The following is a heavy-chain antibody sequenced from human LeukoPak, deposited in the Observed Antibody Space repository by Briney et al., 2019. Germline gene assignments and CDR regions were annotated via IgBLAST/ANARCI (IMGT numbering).Heavy chain of an antibody. CDR1: GFTFDDYG. J-gene: IGHJ4*02. Sequence: GGSLRLSCAASGFTFDDYGMSWVRQAPGKGLEWVSGINWNGGSTGYADSVKGRFTISRDNSKNTLYLQMNSLRAEDTAVYYCAKDLRGKDDVWGYPGDYWGQGTLVTVSS. D-gene: IGHD3-16*01. CDR2: INWNGGST. CDR3: AKDLRGKDDVWGYPGDY. V-gene: IGHV3-20*04.